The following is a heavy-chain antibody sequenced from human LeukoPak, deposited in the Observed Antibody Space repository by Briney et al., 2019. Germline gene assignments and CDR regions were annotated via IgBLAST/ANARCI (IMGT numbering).Heavy chain of an antibody. CDR1: GFTFSSYE. CDR3: AELGITMIGGV. D-gene: IGHD3-10*02. J-gene: IGHJ6*04. V-gene: IGHV3-48*03. Sequence: GGSLRLSCAASGFTFSSYEMNWVRQAPGKGLKYVSYISSTGGTLCYADSVKGRFTISRDNAKNSLYLQMNSLRAEDTAVYYCAELGITMIGGVWGKGTTVTISS. CDR2: ISSTGGTL.